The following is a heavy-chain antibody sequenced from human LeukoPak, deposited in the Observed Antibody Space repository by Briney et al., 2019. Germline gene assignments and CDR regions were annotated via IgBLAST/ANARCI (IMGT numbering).Heavy chain of an antibody. D-gene: IGHD3-22*01. J-gene: IGHJ4*02. CDR3: ARVTGYIVEDYFDY. V-gene: IGHV4-59*01. Sequence: PSETLSLTCTVSGGSTSDYYWSWIRQPPGKGLEWIGYIYYSGSTNYNPSLKSRVTISVDTSKNQFSLRLSSVTAADTAVYYCARVTGYIVEDYFDYWGQGTLVTVSS. CDR1: GGSTSDYY. CDR2: IYYSGST.